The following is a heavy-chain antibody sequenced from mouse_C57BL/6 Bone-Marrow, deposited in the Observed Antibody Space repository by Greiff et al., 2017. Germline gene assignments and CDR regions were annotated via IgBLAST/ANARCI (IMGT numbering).Heavy chain of an antibody. D-gene: IGHD4-1*01. CDR3: TRGAHLGLYWYFDV. CDR1: GFTFSSYA. Sequence: DVQLVESGEGLVKPGGSLKLSCAASGFTFSSYAMSWVRQTPEKRLEWVAYISSGGDYIYYADTVKGRFTIARDNARNTLYLQMSSLKSEDTAMYYCTRGAHLGLYWYFDVWGTGTTGTVSS. J-gene: IGHJ1*03. CDR2: ISSGGDYI. V-gene: IGHV5-9-1*02.